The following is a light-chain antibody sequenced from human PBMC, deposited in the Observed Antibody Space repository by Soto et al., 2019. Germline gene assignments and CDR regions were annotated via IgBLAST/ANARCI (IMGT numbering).Light chain of an antibody. CDR3: QQRSNWPPWT. Sequence: EIVLTQSPATLSLSPGERATLSCRASQSVSSYLVWYQQKPGQAPRLLIYDASNRATGIPARFSGSGSGTDFTITISSLEPEDFAVYYCQQRSNWPPWTFGQGTKVEIK. J-gene: IGKJ1*01. CDR2: DAS. V-gene: IGKV3-11*01. CDR1: QSVSSY.